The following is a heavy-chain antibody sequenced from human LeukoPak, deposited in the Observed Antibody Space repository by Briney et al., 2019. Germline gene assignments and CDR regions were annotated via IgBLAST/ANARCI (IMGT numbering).Heavy chain of an antibody. J-gene: IGHJ4*02. CDR1: GFSFTSYG. V-gene: IGHV1-18*01. Sequence: ASVKVSCKAPGFSFTSYGFSWGRQSPGQGLEWMGWISAYDGSTNYAQKLQGRVTMSTDTSTSTAYMDLRSLRSDDSAVYFCARIAEEHPQYYYDYWGQGTLVTVAS. CDR2: ISAYDGST. D-gene: IGHD1-26*01. CDR3: ARIAEEHPQYYYDY.